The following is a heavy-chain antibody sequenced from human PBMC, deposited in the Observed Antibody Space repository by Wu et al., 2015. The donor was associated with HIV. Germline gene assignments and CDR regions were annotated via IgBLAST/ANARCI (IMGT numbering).Heavy chain of an antibody. V-gene: IGHV1-18*01. CDR3: ARERVDYDSGGYRAHRGYYFDY. CDR2: MKPSSGYI. Sequence: QVQLVQSGAEVKKPGASVKVSCKASGYDFPTYVVTWVRQAPGQGPEWMGWMKPSSGYIKYAQKFQGRVTMTIDTSTSTAYVELRSLRSDDTAIYYCARERVDYDSGGYRAHRGYYFDYWGQGTLVIVSS. J-gene: IGHJ4*02. CDR1: GYDFPTYV. D-gene: IGHD3-22*01.